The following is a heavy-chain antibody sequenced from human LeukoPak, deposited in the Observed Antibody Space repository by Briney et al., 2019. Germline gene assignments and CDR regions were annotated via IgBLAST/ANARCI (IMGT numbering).Heavy chain of an antibody. Sequence: SETLSLTCTVSGGSISTNYWSWIRQPAGKGLEWIGRIYNSGNTNYSPSLESRVTMSADTSKNQFSLKLSSVTAADTAVYYCARGTFVSSGYYLFDYWGQGTLVTVSS. V-gene: IGHV4-4*07. CDR3: ARGTFVSSGYYLFDY. CDR2: IYNSGNT. J-gene: IGHJ4*02. D-gene: IGHD3-22*01. CDR1: GGSISTNY.